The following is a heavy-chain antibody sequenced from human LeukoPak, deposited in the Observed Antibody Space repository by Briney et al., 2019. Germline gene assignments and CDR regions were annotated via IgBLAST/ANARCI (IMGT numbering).Heavy chain of an antibody. CDR3: AREGYCSGGSCSNWFDP. CDR1: GFXFSSYW. Sequence: GSLRLSCAASGFXFSSYWISWVRQAPGKGLEWVANIKQDGSEKYYVDSVKGRFTISRDNAKNSLYLQMNSLRAEDTAVYYCAREGYCSGGSCSNWFDPWGQGTLVTVSS. V-gene: IGHV3-7*04. D-gene: IGHD2-15*01. J-gene: IGHJ5*02. CDR2: IKQDGSEK.